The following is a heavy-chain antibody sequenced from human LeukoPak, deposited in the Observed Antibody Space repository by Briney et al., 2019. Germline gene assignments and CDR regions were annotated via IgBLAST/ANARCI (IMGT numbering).Heavy chain of an antibody. Sequence: GGSLRLSCTASGFTFGDYAMSWVRQAPGKGLEWVGFIRSKAYGGTTEYAASVKGRFTISRDDSKSIAYLQMNSLKTEDTAVYYCTSFTTIQHMVAYYYYYMDVWGKGTTVTISS. J-gene: IGHJ6*03. D-gene: IGHD2-15*01. CDR2: IRSKAYGGTT. CDR3: TSFTTIQHMVAYYYYYMDV. CDR1: GFTFGDYA. V-gene: IGHV3-49*04.